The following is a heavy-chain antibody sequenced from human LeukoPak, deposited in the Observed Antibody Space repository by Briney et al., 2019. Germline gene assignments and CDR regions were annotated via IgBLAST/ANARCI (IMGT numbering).Heavy chain of an antibody. CDR3: ARVGRDGYNSDY. J-gene: IGHJ4*02. CDR2: IKQDGSEK. D-gene: IGHD5-12*01. Sequence: PGGSLRLSCAASGFTFSSYWMSWVRQAPGKGLEWVANIKQDGSEKYYVDSVKGRFTISRDNTKNSLDLQMNSLRAEDTAVYYYARVGRDGYNSDYWGQGTLVTVSS. CDR1: GFTFSSYW. V-gene: IGHV3-7*01.